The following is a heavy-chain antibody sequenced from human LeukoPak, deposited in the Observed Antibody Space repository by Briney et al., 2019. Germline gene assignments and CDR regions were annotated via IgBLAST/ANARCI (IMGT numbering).Heavy chain of an antibody. D-gene: IGHD2-2*01. CDR2: IYHSGST. CDR3: ARAALGYCSSTSCTSWFDP. V-gene: IGHV4-4*02. CDR1: GGSISSSNW. J-gene: IGHJ5*02. Sequence: SGTLSLTCAVSGGSISSSNWWSWIRQPPGKGLEWIGEIYHSGSTNYNPSLKSRVTISVDKSKNQFSLKLSSVTAADTAVYYCARAALGYCSSTSCTSWFDPWGQGTLVTVSS.